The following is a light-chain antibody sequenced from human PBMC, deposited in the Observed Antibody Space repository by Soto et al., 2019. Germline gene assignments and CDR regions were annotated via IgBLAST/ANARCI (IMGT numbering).Light chain of an antibody. V-gene: IGKV3-11*01. CDR2: DAS. CDR3: QQRSNRIT. Sequence: EVVLTQSPATRSLSPGDRATLSCRASQSVNNFLAWYQQKPGQAPRLLIYDASNRATGIPARFSGSGSGTDFTLTISSIEPEDFAVYYCQQRSNRITFGQGTRLEIK. CDR1: QSVNNF. J-gene: IGKJ5*01.